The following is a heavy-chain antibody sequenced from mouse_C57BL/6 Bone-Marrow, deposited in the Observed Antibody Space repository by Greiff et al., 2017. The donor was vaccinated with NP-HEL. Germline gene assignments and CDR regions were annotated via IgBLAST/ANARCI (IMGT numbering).Heavy chain of an antibody. Sequence: EVQLVESGEGLVKPGGSLKLSCAASGFTFSSYAMSWVRQTPEKRLEWVAYISSGGDYIYYADTVKGRFTISRDNARNTLYLQMSSLKSEDTAMYYCTRGNYSGSSSGDFDVWGTGTTVTVSS. CDR2: ISSGGDYI. CDR3: TRGNYSGSSSGDFDV. V-gene: IGHV5-9-1*02. CDR1: GFTFSSYA. D-gene: IGHD1-1*01. J-gene: IGHJ1*03.